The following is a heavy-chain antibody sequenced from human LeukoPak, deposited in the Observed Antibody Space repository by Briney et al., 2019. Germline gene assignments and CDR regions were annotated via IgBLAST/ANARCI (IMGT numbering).Heavy chain of an antibody. J-gene: IGHJ6*02. CDR2: ISSSSSYI. V-gene: IGHV3-21*01. CDR1: GFTFSSYS. CDR3: ARSLDIVVVPAAIPHYYYYGMDV. D-gene: IGHD2-2*03. Sequence: GGSLRLSCAASGFTFSSYSMNWVRQAPGKGLEWVSSISSSSSYIYYADSVKGRFTIPRDNAKNSLYLQMNSLRAEDTAVYYCARSLDIVVVPAAIPHYYYYGMDVWGQGTTVTVSS.